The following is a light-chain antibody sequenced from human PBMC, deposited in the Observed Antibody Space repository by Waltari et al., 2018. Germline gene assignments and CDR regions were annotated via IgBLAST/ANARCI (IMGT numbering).Light chain of an antibody. CDR1: QTVYTD. CDR2: EGK. J-gene: IGKJ4*01. CDR3: QHRHNWPPEFT. V-gene: IGKV3-11*01. Sequence: EVVLTQSPATLSLSPGDTATLSCRASQTVYTDLAWSQQTPGQPPRLLIYEGKYRATGIPARFSGSGSGTDFTLTISSLEPADFALYFCQHRHNWPPEFTFGGGTKVEI.